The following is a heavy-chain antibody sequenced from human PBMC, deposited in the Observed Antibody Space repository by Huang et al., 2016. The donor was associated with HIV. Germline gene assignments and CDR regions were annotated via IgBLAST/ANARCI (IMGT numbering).Heavy chain of an antibody. Sequence: QVQLVQSGAEVKKPGSSVKVSCKASGGTFTTYTITWVRQAPGQGLEWMGGIIPIFGTPNEAQKFQGRVTITADESTSTAYMELSSLRSEDTAVYYCAREYYYDNSGYYFDYWGQGTLVTVSS. CDR3: AREYYYDNSGYYFDY. D-gene: IGHD3-22*01. J-gene: IGHJ4*02. CDR2: IIPIFGTP. CDR1: GGTFTTYT. V-gene: IGHV1-69*13.